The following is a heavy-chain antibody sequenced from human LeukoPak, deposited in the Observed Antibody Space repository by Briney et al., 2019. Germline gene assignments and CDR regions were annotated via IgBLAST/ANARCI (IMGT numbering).Heavy chain of an antibody. J-gene: IGHJ4*02. CDR1: GGSFSGYY. Sequence: SETLSLTCAVYGGSFSGYYWSWIRQPPGKGLEWIGEINYSGSTNYNPSLKSRVTISVDTSKNQFSLKLSSVTAADTAVYYCARGLSNSRRTLLGLDYWGQRTLVTVSS. CDR2: INYSGST. D-gene: IGHD3-16*01. CDR3: ARGLSNSRRTLLGLDY. V-gene: IGHV4-34*01.